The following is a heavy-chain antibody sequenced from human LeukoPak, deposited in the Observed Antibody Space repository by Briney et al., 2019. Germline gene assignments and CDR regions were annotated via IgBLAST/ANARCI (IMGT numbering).Heavy chain of an antibody. CDR1: GGSISSGDYY. D-gene: IGHD5-24*01. J-gene: IGHJ4*02. CDR3: ARGGLQYYFDY. CDR2: IYYSGST. V-gene: IGHV4-30-4*01. Sequence: SETLCLTCTVSGGSISSGDYYWSWIRQPPGKGLEWIGYIYYSGSTYYNPSLKSRVTISVDTSKNQFSLKLSSVTAADTAVYYCARGGLQYYFDYWGQGTLVTVSS.